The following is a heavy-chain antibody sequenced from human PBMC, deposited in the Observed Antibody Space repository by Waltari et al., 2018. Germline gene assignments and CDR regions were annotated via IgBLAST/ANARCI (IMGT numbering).Heavy chain of an antibody. J-gene: IGHJ3*02. CDR3: AGYCGGDCYLDAFDI. CDR2: IYYSGST. CDR1: GGPISSGTYY. V-gene: IGHV4-39*07. Sequence: QLQLQESGPGLVKPSEPLSLTCTLSGGPISSGTYYWGWIRHPPGKGLEWIGSIYYSGSTYYNPSLKSRVTISVDTSKNQFSLKLSSVTAADTAVYYCAGYCGGDCYLDAFDIWGQGTMVTVSS. D-gene: IGHD2-21*01.